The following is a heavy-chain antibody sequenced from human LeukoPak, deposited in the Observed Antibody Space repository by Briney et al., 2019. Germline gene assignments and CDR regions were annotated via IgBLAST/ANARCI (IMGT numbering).Heavy chain of an antibody. D-gene: IGHD1-1*01. J-gene: IGHJ5*02. V-gene: IGHV4-4*07. CDR3: ARVIVATWDDDWFDP. CDR2: FYSTENT. CDR1: GASISSYY. Sequence: SEALSLTRTVSGASISSYYWGWIRQPAGKGLEWIGRFYSTENTIYNPSLKSRVTMSGDTSKNQLSLKLNSVTVAGTAIYYCARVIVATWDDDWFDPWGQGILVTVSS.